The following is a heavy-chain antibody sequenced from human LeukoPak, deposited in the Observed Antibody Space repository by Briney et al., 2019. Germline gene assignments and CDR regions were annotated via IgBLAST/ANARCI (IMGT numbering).Heavy chain of an antibody. CDR3: ARSSGASDY. Sequence: GEPLKISCKGFGYSFSTYWIAWVRQMPGKGLEWMGIIYPRDSDTRYSPSFQGQVTISADKSISTAYLHWSSLKASDTAIYYCARSSGASDYWGQGTLVSVSS. J-gene: IGHJ4*02. CDR1: GYSFSTYW. V-gene: IGHV5-51*01. D-gene: IGHD2-15*01. CDR2: IYPRDSDT.